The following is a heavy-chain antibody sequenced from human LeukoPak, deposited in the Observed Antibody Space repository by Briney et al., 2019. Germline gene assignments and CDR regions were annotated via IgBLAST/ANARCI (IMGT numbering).Heavy chain of an antibody. CDR1: GFTFSSYA. Sequence: PGGSLRLSCAASGFTFSSYAMGWVRQAPGKGLEWVSAISGSGGSTYYADSVKGRFTISRDNSKNTLYLQMNSLRAEDTAVYYCAKSLWDIVVVVAATPPDYWGQGTLVTVSS. CDR2: ISGSGGST. J-gene: IGHJ4*02. V-gene: IGHV3-23*01. CDR3: AKSLWDIVVVVAATPPDY. D-gene: IGHD2-15*01.